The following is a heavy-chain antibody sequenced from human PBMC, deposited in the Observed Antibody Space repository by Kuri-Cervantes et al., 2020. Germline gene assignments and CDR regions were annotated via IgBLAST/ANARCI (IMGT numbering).Heavy chain of an antibody. CDR3: ARSQDVDTTYYYYYGMDV. V-gene: IGHV1-18*01. J-gene: IGHJ6*02. D-gene: IGHD5-18*01. Sequence: ASVKVSCKASGYTFTSYGISWVRQAPGQGLEWMGRISAYNGNTDYAQKLQGRVTMTTDTSTSTAYMELRSLRPDDTAVYYCARSQDVDTTYYYYYGMDVWGQGTTVTVSS. CDR1: GYTFTSYG. CDR2: ISAYNGNT.